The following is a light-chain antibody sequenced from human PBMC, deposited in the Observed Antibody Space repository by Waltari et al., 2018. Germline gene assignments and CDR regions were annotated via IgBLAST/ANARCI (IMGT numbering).Light chain of an antibody. Sequence: DIVMTQSPDSLAVSLGERATINCKSSQSVLYSSNHKNYLTWNQQKAGQPPKVLIYWASTRESGVPDRFSGSGSGTDFTLTISSLQAEDVALYYCQQYYNTPFTFGPGTKVDIK. CDR2: WAS. V-gene: IGKV4-1*01. J-gene: IGKJ3*01. CDR1: QSVLYSSNHKNY. CDR3: QQYYNTPFT.